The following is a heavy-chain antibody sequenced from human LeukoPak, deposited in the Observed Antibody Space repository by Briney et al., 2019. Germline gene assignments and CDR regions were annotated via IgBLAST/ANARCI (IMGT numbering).Heavy chain of an antibody. D-gene: IGHD4-17*01. CDR3: ARVRGPTVTTMYFDY. V-gene: IGHV3-48*01. J-gene: IGHJ4*02. CDR2: ISPGSTTI. CDR1: GFTFVSHG. Sequence: GGSLRLSCAASGFTFVSHGMIWVRQAPGKGLEWLSYISPGSTTINSADSVKDRFTTSRDKAKSSLSLQMNSLRAEDTAVYYCARVRGPTVTTMYFDYWGQGALVTVPS.